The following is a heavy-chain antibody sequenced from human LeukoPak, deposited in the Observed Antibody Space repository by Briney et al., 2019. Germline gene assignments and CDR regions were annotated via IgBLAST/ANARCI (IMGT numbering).Heavy chain of an antibody. Sequence: SETLSLTCTVSGYSISTSYYWGWIRQPPGKGLEWIGNIYYSGSTYYNPSLKSRVTISVETSKNQFSLKLSSVTAADTAVYYCARDGRFPPEVLPRYFDYWGQGTLVTVSS. D-gene: IGHD1-26*01. CDR2: IYYSGST. J-gene: IGHJ4*02. CDR3: ARDGRFPPEVLPRYFDY. CDR1: GYSISTSYY. V-gene: IGHV4-38-2*02.